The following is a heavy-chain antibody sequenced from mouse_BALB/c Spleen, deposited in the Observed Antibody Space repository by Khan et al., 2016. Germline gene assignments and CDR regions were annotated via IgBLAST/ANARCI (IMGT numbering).Heavy chain of an antibody. V-gene: IGHV2-6-7*01. CDR2: IWGDGST. CDR1: GFSLTGFS. D-gene: IGHD2-4*01. CDR3: ASYYEYDVGFAY. J-gene: IGHJ3*01. Sequence: VKLLESGPGLVAPSQSLSITCTVSGFSLTGFSVNWVRQPPGKALEWLGMIWGDGSTDYNSGLKSRLSFSKDDSKSQVFLKMNSLQTDDTARYFGASYYEYDVGFAYWGQGTLVTVSA.